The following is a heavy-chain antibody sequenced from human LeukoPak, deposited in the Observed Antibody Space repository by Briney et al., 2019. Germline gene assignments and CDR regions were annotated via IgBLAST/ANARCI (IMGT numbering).Heavy chain of an antibody. CDR2: ISTSSSYI. D-gene: IGHD3-16*01. CDR3: VRDTFSPDAFDI. CDR1: GFTFSSYS. Sequence: GGSLRLSCAASGFTFSSYSMNWVRQAPGKGLEWVSSISTSSSYIYSADSVKGRFTISRDNAKNSLYLQMNSLRAEDTAVYYCVRDTFSPDAFDIWGQGTTVTVSS. J-gene: IGHJ3*02. V-gene: IGHV3-21*01.